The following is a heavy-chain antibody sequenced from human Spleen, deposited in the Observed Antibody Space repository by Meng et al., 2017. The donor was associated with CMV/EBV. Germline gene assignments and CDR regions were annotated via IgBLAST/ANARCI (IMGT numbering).Heavy chain of an antibody. CDR3: ARDASYCSSTSCWAYWYFDL. Sequence: GGSLRLSCAASGFTFSSYWMSWVRQAPGKGLEWVANIKQDGSEKYYVDSVKGRFTISRDNAKNSLYPQMNSLRAEDTAVYYCARDASYCSSTSCWAYWYFDLWGRGTLVTVS. V-gene: IGHV3-7*01. D-gene: IGHD2-2*01. CDR1: GFTFSSYW. CDR2: IKQDGSEK. J-gene: IGHJ2*01.